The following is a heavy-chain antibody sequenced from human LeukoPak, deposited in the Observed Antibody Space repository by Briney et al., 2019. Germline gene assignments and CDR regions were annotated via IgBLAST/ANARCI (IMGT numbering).Heavy chain of an antibody. D-gene: IGHD3-9*01. J-gene: IGHJ4*02. Sequence: TSETLSLTCTVSGGSISSSSYYWGWIRQPPGKGLEWIGSIYYSGSTYYNPSLKSRVTISVDTSKNQFSLKLSSVTAADTAVYYCARGGSPYDILTGYYLGVWGQGTLVTVSS. CDR2: IYYSGST. CDR1: GGSISSSSYY. V-gene: IGHV4-39*07. CDR3: ARGGSPYDILTGYYLGV.